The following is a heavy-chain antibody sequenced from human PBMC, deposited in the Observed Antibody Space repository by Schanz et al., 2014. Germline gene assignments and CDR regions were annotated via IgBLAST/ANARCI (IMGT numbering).Heavy chain of an antibody. J-gene: IGHJ4*02. CDR3: TKGRTFGR. V-gene: IGHV1-18*01. Sequence: QVQLVQSGAEVKKPGASVRVSCKASGYSFTDYAIHWVRQAPGQGLEWMGWISGYNGDTNYAPKFQDRVTMNADTSTGITSLELKDLKADDTAGYCCTKGRTFGRWGQGTLVTVSS. CDR2: ISGYNGDT. CDR1: GYSFTDYA. D-gene: IGHD3-16*01.